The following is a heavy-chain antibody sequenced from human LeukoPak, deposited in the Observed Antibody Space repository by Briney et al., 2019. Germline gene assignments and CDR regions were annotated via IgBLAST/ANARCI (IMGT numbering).Heavy chain of an antibody. CDR2: INPSGGST. D-gene: IGHD3-3*01. CDR1: GYTFTSYY. Sequence: ASVKVSCKASGYTFTSYYMHWVRQAPGQGLEWMGIINPSGGSTSYAQKFQGRVTMTRDTSTSTVYMELSSLRSEDTAVYYCARAGGGYDFWSGYYTSYWYFDLWGRGTLVTVSS. CDR3: ARAGGGYDFWSGYYTSYWYFDL. V-gene: IGHV1-46*01. J-gene: IGHJ2*01.